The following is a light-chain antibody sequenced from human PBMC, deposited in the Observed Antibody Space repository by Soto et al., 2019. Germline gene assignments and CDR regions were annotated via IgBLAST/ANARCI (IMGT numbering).Light chain of an antibody. CDR2: RNN. V-gene: IGLV1-47*01. J-gene: IGLJ1*01. CDR3: PAWDDSLSGYV. CDR1: SSNIGSNY. Sequence: QSVLTQPPSASGTPGQRVTISCSGSSSNIGSNYVYWYQQLPGTAPKLLIYRNNKRPSGVPDRFSGSNSCTSASLAISGLRSEDEADYYCPAWDDSLSGYVFGTGTKVTVL.